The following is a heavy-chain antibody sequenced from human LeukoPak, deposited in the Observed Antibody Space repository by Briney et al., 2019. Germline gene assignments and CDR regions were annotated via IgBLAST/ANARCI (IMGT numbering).Heavy chain of an antibody. J-gene: IGHJ4*02. CDR2: IKSKTDGGTT. D-gene: IGHD5-18*01. CDR3: TTQIQLWLNRIDY. V-gene: IGHV3-15*01. CDR1: GFTFSNAW. Sequence: GGSLRLSCAASGFTFSNAWMSWVRQAPGKGLEWVGRIKSKTDGGTTDYAAPVKGRFTISRDDSKNTLYLQMNSLKTEDTAVYYCTTQIQLWLNRIDYWGQGTLVTVSS.